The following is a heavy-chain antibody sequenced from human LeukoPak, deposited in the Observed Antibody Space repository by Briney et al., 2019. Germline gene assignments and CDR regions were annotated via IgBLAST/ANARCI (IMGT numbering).Heavy chain of an antibody. D-gene: IGHD5-18*01. CDR3: ARDSSYGPYYFDY. V-gene: IGHV1-2*02. CDR2: INPNSGGT. J-gene: IGHJ4*02. Sequence: ASVKVSCKASGYTFTGYYMHWVRQAPGQGLEWMGWINPNSGGTNYAQKFQGRVTMTRDTSISTAYMELSRLRSDDTAVYYCARDSSYGPYYFDYWGQGTLVTVSS. CDR1: GYTFTGYY.